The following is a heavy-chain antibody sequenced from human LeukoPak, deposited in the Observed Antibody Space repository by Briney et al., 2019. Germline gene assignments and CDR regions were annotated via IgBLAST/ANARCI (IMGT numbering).Heavy chain of an antibody. CDR2: ISSSGSTI. V-gene: IGHV3-48*03. J-gene: IGHJ6*03. CDR3: AREQGNNHYYYYYMDV. Sequence: PGGSLRLSCAASGFTFSSYEMNWVRQAPGKGLEWVSYISSSGSTIYYADSVKGRFTISRDNAKNSLYLQMNSLRAEDTAVYYCAREQGNNHYYYYYMDVWGKGTTVTISS. D-gene: IGHD1-14*01. CDR1: GFTFSSYE.